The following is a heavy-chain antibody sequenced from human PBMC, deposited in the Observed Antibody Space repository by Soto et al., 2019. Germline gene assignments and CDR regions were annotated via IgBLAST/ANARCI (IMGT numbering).Heavy chain of an antibody. Sequence: ASVKVSCKASGGTFSSYAISWVRQAPGQGLEWMGGIIPIFGTANYAQKFQGRVTITADESTSTAYMELSSLRSEDTAVYYCARADYDILTGYSNGWFDPWGQGTLVTVSS. CDR1: GGTFSSYA. CDR2: IIPIFGTA. J-gene: IGHJ5*02. CDR3: ARADYDILTGYSNGWFDP. V-gene: IGHV1-69*13. D-gene: IGHD3-9*01.